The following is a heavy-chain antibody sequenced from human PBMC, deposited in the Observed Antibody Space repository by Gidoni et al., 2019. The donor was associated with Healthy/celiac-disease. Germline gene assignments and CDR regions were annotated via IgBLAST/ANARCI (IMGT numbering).Heavy chain of an antibody. J-gene: IGHJ2*01. CDR3: ARETTTVAGGWYFDR. V-gene: IGHV1-69*06. D-gene: IGHD4-17*01. CDR2: MIPIFGTA. Sequence: HVQLVQSRAEVNTPGSSLQVSCKASGCPFGSYAISWVRQAPGQGLEWMVGMIPIFGTANYAQKLQGRVTITAEKSTGTAYMERSRLRSEDTAGEYGARETTTVAGGWYFDRWGRGTLVTVSS. CDR1: GCPFGSYA.